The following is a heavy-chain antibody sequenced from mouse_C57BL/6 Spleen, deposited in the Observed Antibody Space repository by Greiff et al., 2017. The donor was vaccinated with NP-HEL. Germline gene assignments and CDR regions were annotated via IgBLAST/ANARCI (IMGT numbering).Heavy chain of an antibody. D-gene: IGHD2-2*01. J-gene: IGHJ2*01. Sequence: QVQLQQPGAELVKPGASVKLSCKASGYTFTSYWMHWVKQRPGHGLEWIGMIHPNSGSTNYNEKFKSKATLTVDKSSSTAYMQLSSLTSEDSAVYYCARRGNGYYFDYWGQGTTLTVSS. CDR3: ARRGNGYYFDY. CDR2: IHPNSGST. V-gene: IGHV1-64*01. CDR1: GYTFTSYW.